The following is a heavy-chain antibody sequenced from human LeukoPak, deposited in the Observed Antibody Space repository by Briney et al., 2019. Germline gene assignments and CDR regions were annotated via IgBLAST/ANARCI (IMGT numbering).Heavy chain of an antibody. CDR2: INSDGSST. Sequence: GGSLRLSCAASGFTFSSYWMHWVRQAPGKGLVWVSRINSDGSSTSYADSVKGRFTISRDNSKNTLYLQMNSLRAEDTAVYYCAKVRFSCSSISCYSFDYWGQGTLVTVSS. CDR3: AKVRFSCSSISCYSFDY. CDR1: GFTFSSYW. D-gene: IGHD2-2*02. V-gene: IGHV3-74*01. J-gene: IGHJ4*02.